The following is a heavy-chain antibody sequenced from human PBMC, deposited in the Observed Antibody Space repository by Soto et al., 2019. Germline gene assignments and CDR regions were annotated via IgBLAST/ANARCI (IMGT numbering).Heavy chain of an antibody. D-gene: IGHD5-12*01. J-gene: IGHJ3*02. V-gene: IGHV1-18*01. Sequence: QVQLVQSGAEVKKPGASVKVSCKASGYTFTSYGISWVRQAPGQGLEWMGWISAYNGNTNYAQKLKGRITMTTDTSTRTGYMELRSLRSYDTAVYYCARDLYCGYDWAFDIWGQGTMVTVSS. CDR1: GYTFTSYG. CDR3: ARDLYCGYDWAFDI. CDR2: ISAYNGNT.